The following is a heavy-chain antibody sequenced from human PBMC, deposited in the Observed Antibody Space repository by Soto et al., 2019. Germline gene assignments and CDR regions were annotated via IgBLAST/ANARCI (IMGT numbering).Heavy chain of an antibody. CDR1: GFTVSSNY. CDR3: ARQLPDCTNGVCYGLNYYYHYGMDV. J-gene: IGHJ6*02. D-gene: IGHD2-8*01. V-gene: IGHV3-53*01. CDR2: IYSGGST. Sequence: GGSLRLSCAASGFTVSSNYMSWVRQAPGKGLEWVSVIYSGGSTYYADSVKGRFTISRDNSKNTLYLQMNSLRAEDTAVYYCARQLPDCTNGVCYGLNYYYHYGMDVWGQGTTVTVSS.